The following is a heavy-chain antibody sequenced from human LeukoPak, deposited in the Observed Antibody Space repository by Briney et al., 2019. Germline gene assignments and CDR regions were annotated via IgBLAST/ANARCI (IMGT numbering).Heavy chain of an antibody. CDR3: AREWGLIAVAGGPGY. CDR2: IWYDGHNN. Sequence: QSGGSLRLSCAASGFTFSSYGMHWVRQAPGKGLEWVAIIWYDGHNNYYADSVKGRFTISRDNSKNTLFLEMNDLKAEDTAVYYCAREWGLIAVAGGPGYWGQGTLVTVSS. J-gene: IGHJ4*02. CDR1: GFTFSSYG. D-gene: IGHD2-21*01. V-gene: IGHV3-33*01.